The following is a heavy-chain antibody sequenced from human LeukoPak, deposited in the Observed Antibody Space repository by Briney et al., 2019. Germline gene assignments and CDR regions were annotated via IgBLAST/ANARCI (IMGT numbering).Heavy chain of an antibody. CDR1: GFTFSNYV. CDR3: AKHPRSYYYDSNGYFDY. D-gene: IGHD3-22*01. CDR2: ISGSGGST. Sequence: GGSLRLSCAASGFTFSNYVMSWVRQAPGKGLAWVSAISGSGGSTYYTDSVKGRFTISRDNSKNTLSLQMNSLRAEDTAVYYCAKHPRSYYYDSNGYFDYWGQGTLVTVPS. J-gene: IGHJ4*02. V-gene: IGHV3-23*01.